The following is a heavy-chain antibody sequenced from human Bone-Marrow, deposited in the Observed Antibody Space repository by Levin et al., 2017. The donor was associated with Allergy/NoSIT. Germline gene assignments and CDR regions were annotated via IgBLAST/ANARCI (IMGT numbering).Heavy chain of an antibody. CDR3: ARAPTLQLPCNL. J-gene: IGHJ3*01. CDR1: GFTFSNYC. CDR2: IRQDGGAR. V-gene: IGHV3-7*01. D-gene: IGHD2/OR15-2a*01. Sequence: PGGSLRLSCAASGFTFSNYCMGWVRQAPGKGLEWLAIIRQDGGARYYMDSVKGRFTISRDSAKTSAYLQMDSLRVEDTAVYYCARAPTLQLPCNLWGQGKMVTVSS.